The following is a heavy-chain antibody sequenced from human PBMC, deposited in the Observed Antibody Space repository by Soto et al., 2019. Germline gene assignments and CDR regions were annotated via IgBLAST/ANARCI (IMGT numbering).Heavy chain of an antibody. D-gene: IGHD3-9*01. CDR1: GGSISSYY. V-gene: IGHV4-59*01. J-gene: IGHJ6*02. Sequence: SETLSLTCTVSGGSISSYYWSWIRQPPGKGLEWIGYIYYSGSTNYNPSLKSRVTISVDTSKNQFSLKLSSVTAADTAVYYCARGGGDTLFFRGTDYYYGMDVWGQGTTVTVSS. CDR2: IYYSGST. CDR3: ARGGGDTLFFRGTDYYYGMDV.